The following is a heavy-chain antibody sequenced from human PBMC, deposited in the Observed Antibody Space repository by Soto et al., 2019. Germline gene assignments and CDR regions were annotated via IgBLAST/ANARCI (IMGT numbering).Heavy chain of an antibody. CDR2: IWYDGSNK. CDR3: ARDFGEWGLDY. Sequence: QVQLVESGGGVVQPGRSLRLSCAASGFTFSSYGMHWVRQAPGKGLEWVAVIWYDGSNKYYADSVKGRFTISRDNSKNTLYLQMNSLRAEDTAVYYCARDFGEWGLDYWGQGTLGTVSS. D-gene: IGHD4-17*01. CDR1: GFTFSSYG. V-gene: IGHV3-33*01. J-gene: IGHJ4*02.